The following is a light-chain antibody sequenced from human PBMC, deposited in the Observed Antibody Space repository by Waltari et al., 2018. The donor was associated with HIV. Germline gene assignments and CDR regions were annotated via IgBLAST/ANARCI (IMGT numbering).Light chain of an antibody. Sequence: DIVMTQSPSSLSALVGDSVTITCRASQSVTNRVNWYQQRPGQAPKLLIYDASTLHSGVPFRFRGGGSGTAFTLTITGLQPDDFSSYFCQQSYSPPLTFGPGTKV. J-gene: IGKJ3*01. CDR3: QQSYSPPLT. CDR1: QSVTNR. CDR2: DAS. V-gene: IGKV1-39*01.